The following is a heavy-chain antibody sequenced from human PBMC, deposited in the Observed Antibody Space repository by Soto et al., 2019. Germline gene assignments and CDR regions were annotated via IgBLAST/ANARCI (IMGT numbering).Heavy chain of an antibody. V-gene: IGHV1-46*01. Sequence: ASVKVSCKAPGGTFTSYYLNWVRQAPGQGLEWMGVIKPHGGSTKYAQKFQGRVTMTRDTSRSTVYMELRSLRSDDTAIYYCARSSGGNFGIIIEGSNWFDPWGQGTLVTVSS. D-gene: IGHD3-3*01. J-gene: IGHJ5*02. CDR1: GGTFTSYY. CDR3: ARSSGGNFGIIIEGSNWFDP. CDR2: IKPHGGST.